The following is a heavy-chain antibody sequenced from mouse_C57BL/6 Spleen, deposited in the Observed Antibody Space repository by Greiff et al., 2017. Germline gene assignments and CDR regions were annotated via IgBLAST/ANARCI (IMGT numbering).Heavy chain of an antibody. CDR1: GFTFSSYG. V-gene: IGHV5-6*02. CDR2: ISSGGSYT. CDR3: ARRGKEYSNSWYFDV. J-gene: IGHJ1*03. Sequence: EVKVVESGGDLVKPGGSLKLSCAASGFTFSSYGMSWVRQTPDKRLEWVATISSGGSYTYYPDSVKGRFTISRDNAKNTLYLQMSSLKSEGTAMYYCARRGKEYSNSWYFDVWGTGTTVTVSS. D-gene: IGHD2-5*01.